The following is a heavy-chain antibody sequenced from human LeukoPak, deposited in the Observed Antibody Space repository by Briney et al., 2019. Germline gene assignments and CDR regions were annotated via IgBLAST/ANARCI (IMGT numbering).Heavy chain of an antibody. Sequence: GRSLRLSCAASGFTFRNYGMHWVRQPTGQGLEWVSTIGTASDTYYPGSVEGRFTLSRDNAKNSLYLQMNSLTAGDTAVYYCARGPPRGKYYYMDVWGKGTTVTVSS. D-gene: IGHD1-1*01. CDR2: IGTASDT. CDR3: ARGPPRGKYYYMDV. CDR1: GFTFRNYG. J-gene: IGHJ6*03. V-gene: IGHV3-13*01.